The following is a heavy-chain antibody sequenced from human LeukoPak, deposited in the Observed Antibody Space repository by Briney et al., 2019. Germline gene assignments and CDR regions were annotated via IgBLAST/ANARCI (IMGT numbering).Heavy chain of an antibody. CDR3: ARPSYDSSGYYFDY. CDR1: GYTFTGYY. V-gene: IGHV1-2*06. D-gene: IGHD3-22*01. Sequence: GASVKVSCKASGYTFTGYYMHWVRQAPGQGLEWMGRINPNSGGTNYAQKFQGRVTMTRDTSICTAYMELSRLRSDDTAVYYCARPSYDSSGYYFDYWGQGTLVTVSS. CDR2: INPNSGGT. J-gene: IGHJ4*02.